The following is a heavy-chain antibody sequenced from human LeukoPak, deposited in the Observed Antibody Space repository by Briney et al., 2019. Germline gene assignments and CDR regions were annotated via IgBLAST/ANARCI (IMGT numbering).Heavy chain of an antibody. D-gene: IGHD4-17*01. Sequence: SETLSLTCAVSGGSISSGGYSWSWIRQPPGKGLEWIGYIYHSGSTYYNPSLKSRVTISVDRSKNQFSLKLSSVTAADTAVYYCARDNGDYSDYWGQGTLVTVSS. CDR3: ARDNGDYSDY. V-gene: IGHV4-30-2*01. CDR1: GGSISSGGYS. J-gene: IGHJ4*02. CDR2: IYHSGST.